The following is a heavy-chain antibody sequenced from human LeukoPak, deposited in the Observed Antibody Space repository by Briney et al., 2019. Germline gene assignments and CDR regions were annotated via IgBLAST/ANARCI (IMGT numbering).Heavy chain of an antibody. D-gene: IGHD6-19*01. CDR3: ARWDDSAWAFGS. CDR1: GGSIRTYS. J-gene: IGHJ4*02. Sequence: SETLSLTCIVSGGSIRTYSWNWIRQSPGKGLEWIGYISHSGTTSYRSSLKSRVTISVDTSKNQLSLKLASVTAADTAVYFCARWDDSAWAFGSWGPGTLVTVSS. CDR2: ISHSGTT. V-gene: IGHV4-59*08.